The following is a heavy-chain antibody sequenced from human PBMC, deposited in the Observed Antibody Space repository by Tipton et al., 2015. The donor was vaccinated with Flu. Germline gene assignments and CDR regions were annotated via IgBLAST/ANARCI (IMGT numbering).Heavy chain of an antibody. D-gene: IGHD2/OR15-2a*01. CDR1: GFTFSTYA. J-gene: IGHJ4*02. CDR2: ISDVGVNT. Sequence: LSLTCAASGFTFSTYAMSWVRQAPGKGLEWVSGISDVGVNTYYADSVKGRFTISRDNSKDMLYLQMNSLRAEDTSVYYCAKDRATVWPGDYWGQGTLVTVSS. CDR3: AKDRATVWPGDY. V-gene: IGHV3-23*01.